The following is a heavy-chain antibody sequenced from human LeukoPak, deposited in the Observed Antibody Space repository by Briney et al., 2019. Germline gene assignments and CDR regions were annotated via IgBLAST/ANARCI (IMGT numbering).Heavy chain of an antibody. V-gene: IGHV1-46*01. CDR1: GYTFTSHC. Sequence: ASVKVSCKASGYTFTSHCMYWMRQAPGQGLEWMGIINPTGAGTIYAQKFQGRVTMTEDTSTDTAYMELSSLRSEDTAVYYCATPQDGGWGQGTLVTVSS. J-gene: IGHJ4*02. CDR3: ATPQDGG. D-gene: IGHD3-16*01. CDR2: INPTGAGT.